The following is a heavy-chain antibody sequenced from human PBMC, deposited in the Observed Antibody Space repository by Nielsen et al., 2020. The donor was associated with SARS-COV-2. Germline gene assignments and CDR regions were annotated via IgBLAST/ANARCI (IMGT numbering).Heavy chain of an antibody. V-gene: IGHV5-10-1*01. CDR1: RYSFTSYW. Sequence: GESLKISCKGSRYSFTSYWISWVRQMPGKGLEWMGRIDPSDSYTNYSPSFQGHVTISADKSISTAYLQWSSLKASDTAMYYCARHDDHYYDSSGYLNWFDPWGQGTLVTVSS. D-gene: IGHD3-22*01. CDR2: IDPSDSYT. J-gene: IGHJ5*02. CDR3: ARHDDHYYDSSGYLNWFDP.